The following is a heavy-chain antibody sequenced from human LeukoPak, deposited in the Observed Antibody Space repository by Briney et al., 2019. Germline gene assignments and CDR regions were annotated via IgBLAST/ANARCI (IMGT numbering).Heavy chain of an antibody. J-gene: IGHJ4*02. CDR2: IYYSGSS. V-gene: IGHV4-59*01. D-gene: IGHD3-3*01. CDR3: ARADRGSRDDFWSGYYYFEF. CDR1: GDSIIPYY. Sequence: SETLSLTCTVSGDSIIPYYWSWIRQPPGKGLEWIGNIYYSGSSNYNPSLKSRVTISVDTSKNQFSLRLSTVTAADTAVYYCARADRGSRDDFWSGYYYFEFWGQGTLVTVSS.